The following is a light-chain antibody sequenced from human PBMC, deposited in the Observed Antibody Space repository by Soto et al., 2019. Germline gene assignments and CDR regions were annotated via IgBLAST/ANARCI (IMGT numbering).Light chain of an antibody. CDR3: QQYDNLPIT. CDR1: QDISNY. Sequence: DIQMTQSPSSLSASVGDRVTITCQASQDISNYVNWYQQKPGKAPKLLIYDASNLETGVPSRFSGSGSGTDFTFTISSLQPEDIETYYCQQYDNLPITFGQGTRLEIK. J-gene: IGKJ5*01. V-gene: IGKV1-33*01. CDR2: DAS.